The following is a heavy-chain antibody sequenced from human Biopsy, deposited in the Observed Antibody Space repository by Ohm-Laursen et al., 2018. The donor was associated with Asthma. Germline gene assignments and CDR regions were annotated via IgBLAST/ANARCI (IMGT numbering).Heavy chain of an antibody. CDR3: ARTYFDFLTGQVHDAFAI. Sequence: SVKVSCKASGYTFINYAIHWVRQAPGHSLEWMGWINAANGNTKYSQKFQGRLTISRDTSASTAYMDLSSLRSEDTAVYYCARTYFDFLTGQVHDAFAIWGQGTVVTVSS. CDR2: INAANGNT. CDR1: GYTFINYA. D-gene: IGHD3-9*01. V-gene: IGHV1-3*01. J-gene: IGHJ3*02.